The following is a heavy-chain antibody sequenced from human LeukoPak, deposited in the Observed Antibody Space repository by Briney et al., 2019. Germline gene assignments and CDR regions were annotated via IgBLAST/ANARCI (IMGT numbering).Heavy chain of an antibody. Sequence: ASVKVSCKASGYTFTSYYMHWVRQAPGQGLEWMGIINPSGGSTSYAQKFQGRVTMTEDTSTDTAYMELSSLRSEDTAVYYCATDPNRFGEWGQGTLVTVSS. J-gene: IGHJ4*02. CDR2: INPSGGST. CDR1: GYTFTSYY. V-gene: IGHV1-46*01. CDR3: ATDPNRFGE. D-gene: IGHD3-10*01.